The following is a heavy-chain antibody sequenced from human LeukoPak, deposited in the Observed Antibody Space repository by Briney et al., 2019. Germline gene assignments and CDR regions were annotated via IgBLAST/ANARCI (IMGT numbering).Heavy chain of an antibody. D-gene: IGHD6-6*01. CDR2: IYYSGST. CDR3: ARGTSEYSSSLGISGDDASYNWFDP. Sequence: PSETLSLTCTVSGGSISSSSYYWGWIRQPPGKGLEWIGSIYYSGSTCYNPSLKSRVTISVDTSKNQFSLKLSSVTAADTAVYYCARGTSEYSSSLGISGDDASYNWFDPWGQGTLVTVSS. V-gene: IGHV4-39*07. J-gene: IGHJ5*02. CDR1: GGSISSSSYY.